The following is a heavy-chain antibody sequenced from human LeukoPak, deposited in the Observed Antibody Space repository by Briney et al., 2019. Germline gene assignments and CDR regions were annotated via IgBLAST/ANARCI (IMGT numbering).Heavy chain of an antibody. CDR1: GFTFSSYG. V-gene: IGHV3-33*06. CDR3: AKESNPLDV. CDR2: VWYDGSNK. D-gene: IGHD2/OR15-2a*01. Sequence: GRSLRLSCAASGFTFSSYGMHWVRQAPGKGLEWVAVVWYDGSNKYYADSVKGRFTISRDNSKNTLYLQMNSLRAEDTALYYCAKESNPLDVWGKGTTVTVSS. J-gene: IGHJ6*04.